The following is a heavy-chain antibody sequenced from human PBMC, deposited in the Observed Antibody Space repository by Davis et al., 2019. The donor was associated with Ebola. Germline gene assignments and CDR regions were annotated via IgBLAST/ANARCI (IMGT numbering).Heavy chain of an antibody. J-gene: IGHJ4*02. V-gene: IGHV3-23*01. CDR2: ISGSGGCT. CDR3: AKGNYVWGSLSTNDY. D-gene: IGHD3-16*01. CDR1: GFTFSSYA. Sequence: GESLKISCAASGFTFSSYAMSWVRQAPGKGLEWVSDISGSGGCTYYADSVKGRFTISRDNSKNTLSLQMNSLRAEDTAVYYCAKGNYVWGSLSTNDYWGQGTLVTVSS.